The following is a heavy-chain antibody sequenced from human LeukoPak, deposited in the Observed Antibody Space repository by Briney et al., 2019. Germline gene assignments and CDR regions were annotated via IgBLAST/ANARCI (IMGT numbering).Heavy chain of an antibody. J-gene: IGHJ4*02. CDR1: GFSLSSYF. CDR3: AREASGNYHVFDS. D-gene: IGHD6-25*01. Sequence: PGGSLRLSCEASGFSLSSYFISWIRQAPGKGLEWISYITNTGRSTNYADAVKGRFTTSRDNGKQSVYLEMTDLRAEDTAVYYCAREASGNYHVFDSWGQGTLAIVSS. CDR2: ITNTGRST. V-gene: IGHV3-11*04.